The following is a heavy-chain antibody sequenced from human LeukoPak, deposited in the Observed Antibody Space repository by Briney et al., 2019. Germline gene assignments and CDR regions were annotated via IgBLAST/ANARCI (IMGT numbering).Heavy chain of an antibody. CDR3: ARSRAAAAHWFDP. V-gene: IGHV1-46*01. Sequence: EASVKASCKASGYTFTSYYMHWVRQAPGQGLEWMGIINPSGGSTSYAQKFQGRVTMTRDTSTSTVYMELSSLRSEDTAVYYCARSRAAAAHWFDPWGQGTLVTVSS. J-gene: IGHJ5*02. CDR2: INPSGGST. CDR1: GYTFTSYY. D-gene: IGHD6-13*01.